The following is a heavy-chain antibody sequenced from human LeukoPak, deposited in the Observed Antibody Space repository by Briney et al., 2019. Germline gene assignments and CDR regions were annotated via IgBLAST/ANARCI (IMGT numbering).Heavy chain of an antibody. CDR1: GFIFSSSG. CDR3: ARDQGTSGGWPAVGRMGYFDY. J-gene: IGHJ4*02. CDR2: IWYDGSNK. Sequence: PGGSLRLFCAASGFIFSSSGMHWVRQTPGKGLEWVGIIWYDGSNKYYADSVKGRFTISRDNAKNTVYLQMNSLRVEDTAVYYCARDQGTSGGWPAVGRMGYFDYWGQGTLVTVSS. V-gene: IGHV3-33*01. D-gene: IGHD6-19*01.